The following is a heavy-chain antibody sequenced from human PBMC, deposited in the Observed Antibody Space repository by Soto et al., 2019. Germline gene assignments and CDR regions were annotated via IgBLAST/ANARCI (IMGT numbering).Heavy chain of an antibody. Sequence: SLGCCWIWNRQPPGKGLEWIGYIYYSGSTNYNPSLKSRVTISVDTSKNQFSLKLSSVTAADTAVYYCARLSGYYLMYGMDVWGQGTTVTVSS. CDR2: IYYSGST. J-gene: IGHJ6*02. V-gene: IGHV4-61*08. CDR3: ARLSGYYLMYGMDV. CDR1: SLGCC. D-gene: IGHD3-22*01.